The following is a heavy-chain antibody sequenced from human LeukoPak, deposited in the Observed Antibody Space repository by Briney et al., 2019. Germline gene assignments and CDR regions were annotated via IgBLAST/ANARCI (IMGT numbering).Heavy chain of an antibody. Sequence: GASVKVSCKASGYTFTSYDINWVRQATGQGLEWMGWMNPNSGNTGYAQKFQGRVTMTRNTSISTAYMELSSLRSEDTAVYYCARGHSGSYINRFDPWGQGTLVTVSS. CDR3: ARGHSGSYINRFDP. D-gene: IGHD1-26*01. V-gene: IGHV1-8*01. CDR1: GYTFTSYD. J-gene: IGHJ5*02. CDR2: MNPNSGNT.